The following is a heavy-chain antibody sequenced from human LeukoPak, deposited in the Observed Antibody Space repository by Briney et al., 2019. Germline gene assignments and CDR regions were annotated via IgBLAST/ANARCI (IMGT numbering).Heavy chain of an antibody. CDR3: ARLYLPATRFDY. CDR1: GFTFSSYA. Sequence: SGGSLRLSCAASGFTFSSYAMSWIRQPPGKGLEWIGEINHSGSTNYNPSLKSRVTISVDTSKNQFSLKLTSVTAADTAVYYCARLYLPATRFDYWGQGTLVTVSS. CDR2: INHSGST. J-gene: IGHJ4*02. D-gene: IGHD5-24*01. V-gene: IGHV4-34*01.